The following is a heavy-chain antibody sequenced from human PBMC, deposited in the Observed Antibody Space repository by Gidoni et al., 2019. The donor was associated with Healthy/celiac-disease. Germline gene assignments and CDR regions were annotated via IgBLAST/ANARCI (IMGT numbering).Heavy chain of an antibody. CDR2: IYTSGGT. J-gene: IGHJ4*02. CDR3: ARGYCSGGSCYHFDY. Sequence: QVQLQEAGPGLVKPSQTLSLTGTGSGGAISSGSYYWSWIRQPAGKGLEWIGRIYTSGGTNYNPSLKSRVTISVDTSKNQFSLKLSSVTAADTAVYYCARGYCSGGSCYHFDYWGQGTLVTVSS. V-gene: IGHV4-61*02. CDR1: GGAISSGSYY. D-gene: IGHD2-15*01.